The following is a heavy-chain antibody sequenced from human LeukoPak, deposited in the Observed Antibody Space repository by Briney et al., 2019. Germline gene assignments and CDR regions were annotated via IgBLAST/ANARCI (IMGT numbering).Heavy chain of an antibody. V-gene: IGHV3-66*01. J-gene: IGHJ4*02. CDR3: ARETYCGGDCYVQYYFDY. Sequence: GGSLRLSCAASGFTVSSDYMSWVRQAPGKGLEWVSVIFRGGNTYYADSVKGRFTISRDNAKNSLYLQMNSLRAEDTAVYYCARETYCGGDCYVQYYFDYWGQGTLVTVSS. CDR2: IFRGGNT. CDR1: GFTVSSDY. D-gene: IGHD2-21*02.